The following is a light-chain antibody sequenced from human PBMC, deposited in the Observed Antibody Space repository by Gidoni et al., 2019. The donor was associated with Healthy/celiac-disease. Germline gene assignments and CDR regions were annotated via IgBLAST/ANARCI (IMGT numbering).Light chain of an antibody. CDR1: QSVSSY. CDR3: QQRSNWPLT. V-gene: IGKV3-11*01. Sequence: VLTQSPAILSLSPGDRATLSCRDSQSVSSYLAWYQQKPGQAPRLLIYEASNRATGIPARFSGSGSGTDFTLTISSLEPEDVAVYYCQQRSNWPLTFGGGTKVEIK. CDR2: EAS. J-gene: IGKJ4*01.